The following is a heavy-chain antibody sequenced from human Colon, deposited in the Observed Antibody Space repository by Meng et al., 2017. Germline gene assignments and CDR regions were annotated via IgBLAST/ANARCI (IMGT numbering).Heavy chain of an antibody. CDR3: ATGLRHGDWFDP. Sequence: QVQIQHAGAGPLTPSETLSPTCAVFGGSSSGFYWSWICQPPGKGLEWIGEIDHFGISNYNSSLKGRLTMSVDTSKKQISLTLTSVTAADTAVYYCATGLRHGDWFDPWGPGTLVTVSS. D-gene: IGHD4-17*01. CDR2: IDHFGIS. V-gene: IGHV4-34*02. J-gene: IGHJ5*02. CDR1: GGSSSGFY.